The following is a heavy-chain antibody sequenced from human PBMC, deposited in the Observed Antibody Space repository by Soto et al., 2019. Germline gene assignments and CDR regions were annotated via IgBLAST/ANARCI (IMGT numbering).Heavy chain of an antibody. CDR3: ARDHSSGWYFDY. CDR2: IWYDGSNK. V-gene: IGHV3-33*01. Sequence: GGSLRLSCAASGFTFSSYGMHWVRQAPGKGLEWVAVIWYDGSNKYYADSVKGRFTISRDNSKNTLYLQMNSLRAEDTAVYYCARDHSSGWYFDYWGQGTLVTVSS. CDR1: GFTFSSYG. D-gene: IGHD6-19*01. J-gene: IGHJ4*02.